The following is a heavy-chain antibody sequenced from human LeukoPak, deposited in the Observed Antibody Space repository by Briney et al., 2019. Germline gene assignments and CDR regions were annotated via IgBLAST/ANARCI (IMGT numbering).Heavy chain of an antibody. CDR3: ARNKESNSWYPVFDY. V-gene: IGHV4-31*03. D-gene: IGHD6-13*01. J-gene: IGHJ4*02. CDR2: IYYGGST. CDR1: GGSISSGGYY. Sequence: SQTLSLTCTVSGGSISSGGYYWSWIRQHPGKGLEWIGYIYYGGSTYYNPSLKSRVTISVDKSNNQFSLKLSSVTAADTAVYYCARNKESNSWYPVFDYWGQGTLVTVSS.